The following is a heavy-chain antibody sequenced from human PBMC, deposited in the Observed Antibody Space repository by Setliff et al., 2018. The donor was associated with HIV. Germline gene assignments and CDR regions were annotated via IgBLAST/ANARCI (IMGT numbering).Heavy chain of an antibody. CDR2: LNHGGTT. J-gene: IGHJ4*02. CDR1: GGSINSHY. CDR3: AVVRGANY. Sequence: SETLSLTCTVSGGSINSHYWSWIRQSPGEGLEWIRTLNHGGTTDYNPSLKSRVTISADTSTNQFSLKLSSMTAADTAVYFCAVVRGANYWGQGTMVTFSS. D-gene: IGHD3-10*01. V-gene: IGHV4-59*11.